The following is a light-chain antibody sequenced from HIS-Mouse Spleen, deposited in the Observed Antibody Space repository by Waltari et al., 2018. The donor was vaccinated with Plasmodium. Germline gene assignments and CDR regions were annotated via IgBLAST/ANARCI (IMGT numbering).Light chain of an antibody. CDR2: KDS. J-gene: IGLJ3*02. CDR1: PLPTQY. Sequence: SYELTQPPSVSVYPGQTARIPCSGDPLPTQYAYWYQQKPGQAPVLVIYKDSERPSGIPERFSGSSSGTTVTLTISGVQAEDEADYYCQSADSSGTYWVFGGGTKLTVL. CDR3: QSADSSGTYWV. V-gene: IGLV3-25*03.